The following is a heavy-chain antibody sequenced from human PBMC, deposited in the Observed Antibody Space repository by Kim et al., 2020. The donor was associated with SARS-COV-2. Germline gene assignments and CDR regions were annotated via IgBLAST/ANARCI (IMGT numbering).Heavy chain of an antibody. CDR2: IYYSGST. D-gene: IGHD3-3*01. V-gene: IGHV4-31*03. Sequence: SETLSLTCTVSGGSISSGGYYLSWIRQHPGKGLEWIGYIYYSGSTYYNPSLKSRVTISVDTSKNQFSLKLSSVTAADTAVYYCARGRGTMTPYWGQGTLVTVSS. J-gene: IGHJ4*02. CDR1: GGSISSGGYY. CDR3: ARGRGTMTPY.